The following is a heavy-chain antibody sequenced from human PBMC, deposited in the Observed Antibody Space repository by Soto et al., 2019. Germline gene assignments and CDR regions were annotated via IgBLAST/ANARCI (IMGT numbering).Heavy chain of an antibody. V-gene: IGHV1-69*01. Sequence: QVQLVQSGAEVKTTGSSVRVSCKASGGTFSSYRLNWLRQAPGHGLEWGGGIVPIRRAADYAQAFQGRVTITADETTGTCYMELRSLKAQGTAVYYCVRDSGAKLSSSWGQGTLVTVSS. J-gene: IGHJ4*02. CDR2: IVPIRRAA. CDR3: VRDSGAKLSSS. D-gene: IGHD6-13*01. CDR1: GGTFSSYR.